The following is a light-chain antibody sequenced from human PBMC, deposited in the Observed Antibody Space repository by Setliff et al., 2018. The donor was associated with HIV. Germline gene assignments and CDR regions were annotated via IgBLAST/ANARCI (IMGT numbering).Light chain of an antibody. CDR3: TSYTGGNTRI. V-gene: IGLV2-14*03. CDR2: NVY. J-gene: IGLJ1*01. Sequence: QSVLTQPASVSGSPGQTITISCTGTSSDIGGYNYVSWYQQHPGEAPKLIIYNVYNRPSGISSRFSGSKSGNTASLSISELRAEDDTDYYCTSYTGGNTRIFGTGTKVTVL. CDR1: SSDIGGYNY.